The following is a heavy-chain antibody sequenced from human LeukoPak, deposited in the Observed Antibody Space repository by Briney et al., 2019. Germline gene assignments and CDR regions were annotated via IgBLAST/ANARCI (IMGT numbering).Heavy chain of an antibody. Sequence: GGSLRLSCAASGFTFSSYAMSWVRQAPGRGLEWVSAISGSGGSTYYADSVKGRFTISRDNSKNTLYLQMNSLRAEDTAVYYCAKDGLWGYGSGSYYLDYWGQGTLVTVSS. V-gene: IGHV3-23*01. CDR3: AKDGLWGYGSGSYYLDY. J-gene: IGHJ4*02. D-gene: IGHD3-10*01. CDR2: ISGSGGST. CDR1: GFTFSSYA.